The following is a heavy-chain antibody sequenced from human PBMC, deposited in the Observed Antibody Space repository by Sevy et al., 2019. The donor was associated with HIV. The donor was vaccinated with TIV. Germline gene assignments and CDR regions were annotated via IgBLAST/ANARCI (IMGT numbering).Heavy chain of an antibody. CDR3: ARRYFYDSRGSTVFDY. Sequence: SESLSLTCTVSGVSISSFYWSWIRQPPGKGLERIGNIYYSGSTNYNPSLKSRVTISVDASKNQFSLKLRSVTAADTAVYYCARRYFYDSRGSTVFDYWGQGTLVTVSS. D-gene: IGHD3-22*01. J-gene: IGHJ4*02. V-gene: IGHV4-59*13. CDR1: GVSISSFY. CDR2: IYYSGST.